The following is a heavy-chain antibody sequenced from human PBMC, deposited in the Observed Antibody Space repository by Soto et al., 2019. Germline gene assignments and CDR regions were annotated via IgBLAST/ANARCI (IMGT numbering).Heavy chain of an antibody. V-gene: IGHV3-33*01. CDR3: ARDRKGQRGYYYYYYGMDV. CDR1: GFTCSSYG. Sequence: GGSLRLSCAASGFTCSSYGMHWVRQAPGKGLEWVSVIWYDGSNIYYADSVKGRFTISRDNAKNSLYLQMNSLRDEDTAVYYCARDRKGQRGYYYYYYGMDVWGQGTTVTVSS. J-gene: IGHJ6*02. CDR2: IWYDGSNI.